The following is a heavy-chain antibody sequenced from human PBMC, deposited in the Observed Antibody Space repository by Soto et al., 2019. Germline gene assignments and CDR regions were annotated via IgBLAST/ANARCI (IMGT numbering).Heavy chain of an antibody. Sequence: SETLSLTCAVYGGSFSGYYWSWIRQPPGKGLEWIGEINHSGSTNYNPSLKSRVTISVDTSKNQFSLKLSSVTAADTAVYYCAWLRYFDWFFRAGAFDIWGQGTMVTVSS. D-gene: IGHD3-9*01. CDR1: GGSFSGYY. CDR2: INHSGST. J-gene: IGHJ3*02. V-gene: IGHV4-34*01. CDR3: AWLRYFDWFFRAGAFDI.